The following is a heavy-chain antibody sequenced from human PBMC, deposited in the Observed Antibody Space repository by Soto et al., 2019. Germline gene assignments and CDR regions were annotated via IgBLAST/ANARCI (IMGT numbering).Heavy chain of an antibody. V-gene: IGHV3-30-3*01. CDR1: GFTFSSYA. J-gene: IGHJ6*02. Sequence: GGSLRLSCAASGFTFSSYAMHWVRQAPGKGLEWVAVISYDGSNKYYADSVKGRFTISRDNSKNTLYLQMNSLRAEDTAVYYCARDISTYEYYYYYGMDVWGQGTTVTVSS. D-gene: IGHD2-21*01. CDR3: ARDISTYEYYYYYGMDV. CDR2: ISYDGSNK.